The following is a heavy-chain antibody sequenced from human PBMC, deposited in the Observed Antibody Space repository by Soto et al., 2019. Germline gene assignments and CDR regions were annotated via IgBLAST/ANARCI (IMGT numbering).Heavy chain of an antibody. CDR1: GGSISSYY. J-gene: IGHJ3*02. Sequence: QVQLQESGPGLVKPSETLSLTCTVSGGSISSYYWSWIRQPPGKGLEWIGYIFYSGSTNYNPSLKSRVTISVDTSKNQFSLKLSSVTAAGTAVYYRASRYGRAFDIWGQGTMVTVSS. CDR2: IFYSGST. V-gene: IGHV4-59*08. D-gene: IGHD4-17*01. CDR3: ASRYGRAFDI.